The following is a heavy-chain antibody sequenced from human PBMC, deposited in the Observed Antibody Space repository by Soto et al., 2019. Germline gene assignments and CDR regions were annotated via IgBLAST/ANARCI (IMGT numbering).Heavy chain of an antibody. CDR2: IHHSGST. CDR1: GGSFSGYY. V-gene: IGHV4-34*01. J-gene: IGHJ4*02. D-gene: IGHD1-26*01. CDR3: ARRGGGSYQGY. Sequence: SETLALTCAVYGGSFSGYYWSWIRQPPGKGLEWIGEIHHSGSTNYNPSLKSRVTISVDTSKNQFSLKLSSVTAADTAVYYCARRGGGSYQGYWGQGNLVTVSS.